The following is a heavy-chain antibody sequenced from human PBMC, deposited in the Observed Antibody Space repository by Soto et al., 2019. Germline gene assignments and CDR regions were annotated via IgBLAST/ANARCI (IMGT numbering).Heavy chain of an antibody. D-gene: IGHD1-7*01. J-gene: IGHJ4*02. CDR3: ARYNWNYASGDY. Sequence: ASVKVSCKASGYTFTGYYMHWVRQAPGQGLEWMGWINPNSGNTGYAQKFQGRVTMTRNTSISTAYMELSSLRSEDTAVYYCARYNWNYASGDYWGQGTLVTVSS. CDR2: INPNSGNT. CDR1: GYTFTGYY. V-gene: IGHV1-8*02.